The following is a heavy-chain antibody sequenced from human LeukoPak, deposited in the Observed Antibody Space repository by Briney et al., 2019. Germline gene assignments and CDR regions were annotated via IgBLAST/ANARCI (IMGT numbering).Heavy chain of an antibody. Sequence: SSETLSLTCTVSGGSISSSSYYWGWIRQPPGKGLEWIGYIYYSGSTNYNPSLKSRVTISVDTSKNQFSLKLSSVTAADTAVYYCARAGFRRYFDPYYFDYWGQGTLVTVSS. D-gene: IGHD3-9*01. CDR3: ARAGFRRYFDPYYFDY. J-gene: IGHJ4*02. V-gene: IGHV4-61*05. CDR1: GGSISSSSYY. CDR2: IYYSGST.